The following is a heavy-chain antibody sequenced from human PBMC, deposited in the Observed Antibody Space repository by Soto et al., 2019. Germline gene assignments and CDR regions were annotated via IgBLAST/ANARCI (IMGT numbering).Heavy chain of an antibody. V-gene: IGHV1-18*01. CDR2: ISGYDGRT. Sequence: QVHLVQSGAEVKKPGASVKVSCKTSGYTFTRYGISWVRQAPGQGLEWMGWISGYDGRTNFAQKGQDRVTMTTDTSTSTVYMELRSLSSDDTAVYYCAREGDVPYYYYGMDVRGQGTTVTVSS. CDR3: AREGDVPYYYYGMDV. J-gene: IGHJ6*02. D-gene: IGHD2-21*02. CDR1: GYTFTRYG.